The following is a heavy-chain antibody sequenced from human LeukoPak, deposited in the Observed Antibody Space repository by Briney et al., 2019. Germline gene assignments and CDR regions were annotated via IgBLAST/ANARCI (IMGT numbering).Heavy chain of an antibody. CDR1: GFTFSNYA. V-gene: IGHV3-48*04. Sequence: HPGGSLRLSCAASGFTFSNYAMNWVRQAPGKGLEWVSYISSSGSTIYYADSVKGRFTISRDNAKNTLYLQMNSLRAEDTAVYYCAKGGYSGVYYYYYYMDVWGKGTTVTVSS. J-gene: IGHJ6*03. D-gene: IGHD5-12*01. CDR2: ISSSGSTI. CDR3: AKGGYSGVYYYYYYMDV.